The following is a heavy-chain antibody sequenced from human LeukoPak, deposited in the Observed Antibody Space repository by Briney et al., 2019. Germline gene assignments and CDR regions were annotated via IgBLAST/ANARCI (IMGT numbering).Heavy chain of an antibody. J-gene: IGHJ4*02. CDR2: IIPIFGTA. Sequence: GASVKVSCKASGGTFSSYAISWVRQAPGQGLEWMGGIIPIFGTANYAQKFQGRVTITADESTSTAYMELSSLRSEDTAVYYCAREGSRGNPGIDYWGQGTLVTVSS. CDR1: GGTFSSYA. CDR3: AREGSRGNPGIDY. V-gene: IGHV1-69*13. D-gene: IGHD1-14*01.